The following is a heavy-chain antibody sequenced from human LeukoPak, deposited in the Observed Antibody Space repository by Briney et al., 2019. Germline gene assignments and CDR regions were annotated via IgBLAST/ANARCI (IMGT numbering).Heavy chain of an antibody. CDR3: AREGYNPGDYFFDS. CDR2: ISGSSYYI. CDR1: GFTFSSYS. J-gene: IGHJ4*02. V-gene: IGHV3-21*01. Sequence: GGSLRLSCAASGFTFSSYSMNWVRQAPGKGLEWVSSISGSSYYIYYADSVKGRYTISRDNAKNTLYLEMNSLRAEDTAVYYCAREGYNPGDYFFDSWGQGILVTVSS. D-gene: IGHD2-21*02.